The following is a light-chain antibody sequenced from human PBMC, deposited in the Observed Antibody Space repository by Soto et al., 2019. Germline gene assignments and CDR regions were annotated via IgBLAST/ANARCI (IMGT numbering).Light chain of an antibody. V-gene: IGKV3-11*01. CDR3: QQRSNWPPLS. CDR2: DVS. CDR1: QSVGNS. Sequence: EIVLTQSPTFLSLSPGDRATLSCRATQSVGNSLTWYQQKTGQAPRLLAYDVSDRATGIPARFSGSESGTDFTLTINSLETEDFAVYYCQQRSNWPPLSFGGGNKVDMK. J-gene: IGKJ4*01.